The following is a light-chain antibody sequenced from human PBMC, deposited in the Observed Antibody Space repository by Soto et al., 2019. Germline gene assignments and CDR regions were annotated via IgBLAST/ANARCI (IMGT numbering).Light chain of an antibody. V-gene: IGKV1-39*01. CDR3: QQSYSTPRT. CDR2: AAS. Sequence: DLQMTQSPSSLSASVGDRVTITCRASQSISTLLNWYQQKPGKAPKVLIYAASSLYSGVPSRFSGSASGTDFTLTISSLQPEDFATYYCQQSYSTPRTFGQGTKLEIK. CDR1: QSISTL. J-gene: IGKJ2*01.